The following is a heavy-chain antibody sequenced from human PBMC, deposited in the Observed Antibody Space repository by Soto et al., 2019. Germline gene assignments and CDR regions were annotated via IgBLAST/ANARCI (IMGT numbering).Heavy chain of an antibody. V-gene: IGHV3-9*01. CDR2: INWKSDI. J-gene: IGHJ4*02. CDR3: ELSHDRGGMTTFIY. D-gene: IGHD3-16*01. CDR1: GFTFDDNA. Sequence: GGSLRLSCAVSGFTFDDNAMHWVRQAPEKGLEWVSGINWKSDIGYADSVKGRFTISRDNAENSLYLQMNSLRAEDTALYYCELSHDRGGMTTFIYWGQGTQATVSS.